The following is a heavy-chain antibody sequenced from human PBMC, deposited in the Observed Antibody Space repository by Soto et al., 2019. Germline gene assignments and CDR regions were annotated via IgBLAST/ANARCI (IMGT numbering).Heavy chain of an antibody. CDR3: ARDPGRSSGWYKYAFDI. Sequence: ETLSLACTVSGCSISSYYWSWIRQPPGKGLEWIGYIYYSGSTNYNPSLKSRVTISVDTSKNQFSLKLSSVTAADTAVYYCARDPGRSSGWYKYAFDIWGQGTMVTVSS. D-gene: IGHD6-19*01. CDR2: IYYSGST. CDR1: GCSISSYY. J-gene: IGHJ3*02. V-gene: IGHV4-59*01.